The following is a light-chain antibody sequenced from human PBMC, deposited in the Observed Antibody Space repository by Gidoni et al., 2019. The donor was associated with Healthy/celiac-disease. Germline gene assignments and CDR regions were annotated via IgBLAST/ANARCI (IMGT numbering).Light chain of an antibody. CDR1: QSVSSSY. CDR3: QQYGSSPWT. Sequence: EIVLTNSPGTLSFSPGERATLSCRASQSVSSSYLAWYQQNTGQAPRRLIYGASSRATGIPDRFSGSGSGTDFTLTISRLEPEDFAVYYCQQYGSSPWTFGQGTKVEIK. CDR2: GAS. V-gene: IGKV3-20*01. J-gene: IGKJ1*01.